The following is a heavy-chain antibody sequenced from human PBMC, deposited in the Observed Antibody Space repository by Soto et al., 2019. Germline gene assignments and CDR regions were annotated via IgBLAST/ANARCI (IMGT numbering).Heavy chain of an antibody. D-gene: IGHD2-8*01. CDR3: ASAGSSLYYYFGMHV. CDR1: GYTFSTSG. CDR2: ISTYNGDT. V-gene: IGHV1-18*01. J-gene: IGHJ6*02. Sequence: QVQLVQSGAEVRKPGASVKVSCKASGYTFSTSGMSWLRQAPGQGLEWMGWISTYNGDTNDAPKFQDRVTMTSDTSTSTVYMALRRLISDVTAVYYCASAGSSLYYYFGMHVWRQGPSVIVCS.